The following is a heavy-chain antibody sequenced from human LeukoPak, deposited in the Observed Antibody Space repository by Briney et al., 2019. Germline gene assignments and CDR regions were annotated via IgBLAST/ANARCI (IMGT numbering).Heavy chain of an antibody. J-gene: IGHJ5*02. CDR3: AHRYDFWSGYYAAFDP. CDR1: GFSLSTSGVG. CDR2: IYWNDDK. V-gene: IGHV2-5*01. D-gene: IGHD3-3*01. Sequence: SGPTLVNPTQTLTLTCTFSGFSLSTSGVGVGWIRQPPGKALEWLALIYWNDDKRYSPSLKSGLTITKDTSKNQVVLTMTNMDPVDTATYYCAHRYDFWSGYYAAFDPWGQGTLVTVSS.